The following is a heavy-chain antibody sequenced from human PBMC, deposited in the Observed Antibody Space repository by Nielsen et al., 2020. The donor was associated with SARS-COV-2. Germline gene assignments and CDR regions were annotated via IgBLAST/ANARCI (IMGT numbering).Heavy chain of an antibody. J-gene: IGHJ6*03. Sequence: VRQAPGKGLEWVAVISYDGSNKYYADSVKGRFTISRDNSKNTLDLQMNSLRTEDTAMYYCAKALRGYNYMDVWGKGTTVTVSS. CDR2: ISYDGSNK. V-gene: IGHV3-30*18. CDR3: AKALRGYNYMDV. D-gene: IGHD4-17*01.